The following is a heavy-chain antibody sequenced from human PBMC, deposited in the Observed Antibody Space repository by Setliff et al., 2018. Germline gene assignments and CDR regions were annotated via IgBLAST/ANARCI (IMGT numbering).Heavy chain of an antibody. CDR2: INSDGSST. CDR3: ARDGGLLQFLEWSRSYMDV. V-gene: IGHV3-74*01. J-gene: IGHJ6*03. Sequence: LSCAASGFTFSSYWMHWVRQAPGKGLVWVSRINSDGSSTSYADSVKGRFTISRDNAKNTLYLQMNSLRAEXTAVYYCARDGGLLQFLEWSRSYMDVWGKGTTVTVSS. CDR1: GFTFSSYW. D-gene: IGHD3-3*01.